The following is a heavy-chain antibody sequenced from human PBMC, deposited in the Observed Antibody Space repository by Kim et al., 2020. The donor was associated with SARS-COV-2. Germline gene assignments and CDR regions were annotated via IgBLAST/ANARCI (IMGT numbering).Heavy chain of an antibody. CDR1: GYSFTSYW. V-gene: IGHV5-51*01. CDR3: ARQVEMATIERSYFDY. J-gene: IGHJ4*02. Sequence: GESLKISCKGSGYSFTSYWIGWVRQMPGKGLEWMGIIYPGDSDTRYSPSFQGQVTISADKSISTAYLQWSSLKASDTAMYYCARQVEMATIERSYFDYWGQGTLVTVSS. CDR2: IYPGDSDT. D-gene: IGHD5-12*01.